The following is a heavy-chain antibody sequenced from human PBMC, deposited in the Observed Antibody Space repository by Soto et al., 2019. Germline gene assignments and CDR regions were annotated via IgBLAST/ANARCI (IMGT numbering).Heavy chain of an antibody. CDR3: ARGLSIAAHEGYFDY. J-gene: IGHJ4*02. V-gene: IGHV1-69*06. CDR1: GYTFTSYD. CDR2: IIPIFGTA. Sequence: QVQLVQSGAEVKKPGASVKVSCKASGYTFTSYDINWVRQAPGQGLEWLGGIIPIFGTANYAQKFQGRVTITADKSTSTAYMELSSLRSEDTAVYYCARGLSIAAHEGYFDYWGQGTLVTVSS. D-gene: IGHD6-6*01.